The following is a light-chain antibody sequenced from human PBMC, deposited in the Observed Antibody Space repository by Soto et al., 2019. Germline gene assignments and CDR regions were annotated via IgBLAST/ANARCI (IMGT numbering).Light chain of an antibody. Sequence: DIQMTQSPSTLSASVGDRVTVTFRASQGIDSSFAWYQQKPGKAPKLLIYAASSLQSGVPSRFSGSGSGTDFTLTISSLQPEDFATYYCQQLHDYPITFGQGTRLEIK. CDR2: AAS. J-gene: IGKJ5*01. CDR3: QQLHDYPIT. V-gene: IGKV1-9*01. CDR1: QGIDSS.